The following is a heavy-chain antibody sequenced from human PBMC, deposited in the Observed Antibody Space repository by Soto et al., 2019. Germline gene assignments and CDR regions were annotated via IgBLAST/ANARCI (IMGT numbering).Heavy chain of an antibody. Sequence: QVQLKQSGPGLVRPSGTLSLTCRVSGTSISSSYWWAWVRQSPGKGLEWIGEIYHNGITKYNPSRKSRDSMSIDKSNNQFSLKPTSVTGADTAVYYCATGPPRILLVLAEFPTWGQGTLVTVSS. V-gene: IGHV4-4*02. CDR3: ATGPPRILLVLAEFPT. CDR1: GTSISSSYW. D-gene: IGHD2-21*01. J-gene: IGHJ4*02. CDR2: IYHNGIT.